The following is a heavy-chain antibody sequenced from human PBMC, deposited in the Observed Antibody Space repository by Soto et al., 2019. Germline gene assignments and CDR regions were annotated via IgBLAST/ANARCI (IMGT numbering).Heavy chain of an antibody. D-gene: IGHD3-22*01. V-gene: IGHV4-39*01. CDR1: GGSISSSSYS. CDR3: ARVPRYYDSSRGPFDS. Sequence: QLQLQESGPRLVKPSETLSLTCTVSGGSISSSSYSWGWIRQPPGKGLEWIGSIYFSGNTYYTPSLKSRVTMSVDTSKNQFSLKLTSVTVADTAVYYCARVPRYYDSSRGPFDSWGQGTLVTVSS. CDR2: IYFSGNT. J-gene: IGHJ4*02.